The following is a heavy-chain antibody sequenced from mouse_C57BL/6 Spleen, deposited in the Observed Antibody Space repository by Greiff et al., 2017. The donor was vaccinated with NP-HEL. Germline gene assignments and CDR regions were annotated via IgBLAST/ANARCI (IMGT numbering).Heavy chain of an antibody. J-gene: IGHJ1*03. D-gene: IGHD1-1*01. CDR2: IDPSDSET. Sequence: QVQLQQPGAELVRPGSSVKLSCKASGYTFTSYWMHWVKQRPIQGLEWIGNIDPSDSETHYNQKFKDKATLTVEKSSSTAYMQLSSLTSEDSAVYYCARSGYYYGSRYWYFDVWGTGTTVTVSS. V-gene: IGHV1-52*01. CDR1: GYTFTSYW. CDR3: ARSGYYYGSRYWYFDV.